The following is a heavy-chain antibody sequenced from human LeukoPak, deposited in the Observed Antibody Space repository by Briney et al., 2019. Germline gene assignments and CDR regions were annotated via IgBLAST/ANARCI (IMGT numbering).Heavy chain of an antibody. CDR1: GYSFTSYW. J-gene: IGHJ4*02. CDR3: ARRIGSGWYDY. D-gene: IGHD6-19*01. Sequence: GASLKISCKGSGYSFTSYWIGWVRQMPGKGLEWLGIINPGDPDTRYSPSFQGQVTISADKSISTANLQWSSLKASDTAMYYCARRIGSGWYDYWGQGTLVTVSS. CDR2: INPGDPDT. V-gene: IGHV5-51*01.